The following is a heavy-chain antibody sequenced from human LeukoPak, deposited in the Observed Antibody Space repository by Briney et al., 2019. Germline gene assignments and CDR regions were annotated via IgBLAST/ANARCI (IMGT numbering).Heavy chain of an antibody. Sequence: GGSLRLSCVASGFTFSSYNMNWVRQAPGKGLEWVSSISSSSRYIYYTDSVKGRFTISRDNAKNSLYLQMNSLRAEDTAVYYCAKDSIYYGSGGGDYSDYWGQGTLVTVSS. CDR1: GFTFSSYN. CDR3: AKDSIYYGSGGGDYSDY. CDR2: ISSSSRYI. V-gene: IGHV3-21*01. D-gene: IGHD3-10*01. J-gene: IGHJ4*02.